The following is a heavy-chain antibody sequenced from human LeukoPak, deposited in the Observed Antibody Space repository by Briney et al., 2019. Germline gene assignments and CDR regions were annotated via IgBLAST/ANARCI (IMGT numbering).Heavy chain of an antibody. CDR2: IYTSGST. D-gene: IGHD2-15*01. V-gene: IGHV4-61*02. J-gene: IGHJ6*03. CDR1: GGSISSGSYY. Sequence: SETLSLTCTVSGGSISSGSYYWRWIRQPAGKGLEWIGRIYTSGSTNYNPSLKSRVTISVDTSKNQFSLKLSSVTAADTAVYYCARDGGADYYYYYMDVWGKGTTVTVSS. CDR3: ARDGGADYYYYYMDV.